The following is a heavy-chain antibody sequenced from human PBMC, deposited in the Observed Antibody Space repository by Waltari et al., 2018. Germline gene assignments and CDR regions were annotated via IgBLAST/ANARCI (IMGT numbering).Heavy chain of an antibody. Sequence: QVQLVESGGGVVQPGGSLRLSCAASGFTFSRHGFHWVRQAPGKGLEWVAVIRYDGTNQYYADFVKGRFTISRDDSKNTLYLQMTSLRAEDTALYYCAREYDVYPDTWGQGTLLTVSS. D-gene: IGHD3-3*01. CDR3: AREYDVYPDT. V-gene: IGHV3-33*01. CDR2: IRYDGTNQ. CDR1: GFTFSRHG. J-gene: IGHJ5*02.